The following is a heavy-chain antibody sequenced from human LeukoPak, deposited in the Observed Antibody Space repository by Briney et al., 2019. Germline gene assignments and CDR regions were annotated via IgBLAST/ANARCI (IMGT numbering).Heavy chain of an antibody. V-gene: IGHV3-7*01. CDR3: ARDVGGSLDY. J-gene: IGHJ4*02. CDR2: IKEDESAK. Sequence: GGSLRLSCAASGFTFSTYWMAWVRQAPGKALEWVANIKEDESAKHQADSVKGRFTISRDNAQNSVYLQMSSLRGEDTAVYYCARDVGGSLDYWGQGTLVTVSS. D-gene: IGHD1-26*01. CDR1: GFTFSTYW.